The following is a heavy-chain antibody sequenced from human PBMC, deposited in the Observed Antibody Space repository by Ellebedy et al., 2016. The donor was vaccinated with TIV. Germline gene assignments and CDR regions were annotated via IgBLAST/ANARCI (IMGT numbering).Heavy chain of an antibody. Sequence: PGGSLRLSCAASGFTFSSYSMNWVRQAPGKGLEWVSYISSTSSTIKYADSVKGRFTISRDNTKNSLYVQMNSLRAEDTAVYYCARGGYSYGFDRWGQGTLVTVSS. CDR1: GFTFSSYS. CDR3: ARGGYSYGFDR. V-gene: IGHV3-48*04. J-gene: IGHJ4*02. D-gene: IGHD5-18*01. CDR2: ISSTSSTI.